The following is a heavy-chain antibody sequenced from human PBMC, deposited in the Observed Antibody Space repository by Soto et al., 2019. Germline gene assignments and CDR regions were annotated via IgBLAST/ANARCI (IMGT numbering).Heavy chain of an antibody. CDR2: ISSSSSYT. CDR1: GFTFSDYY. D-gene: IGHD1-7*01. Sequence: PGGSLRLACAASGFTFSDYYMSWIRQATEKGMEWVSYISSSSSYTNYADSVKGRFTISRDNAKNSLYLQMNGLRAEDTAVYYCARDVKPERLELDYWGQGTLVTVSS. J-gene: IGHJ4*02. V-gene: IGHV3-11*06. CDR3: ARDVKPERLELDY.